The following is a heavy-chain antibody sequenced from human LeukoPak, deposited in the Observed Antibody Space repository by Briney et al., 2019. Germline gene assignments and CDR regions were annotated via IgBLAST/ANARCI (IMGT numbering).Heavy chain of an antibody. CDR1: GGSFSGYY. CDR2: INHSGST. Sequence: PSETLSLTCAVYGGSFSGYYWSWIRQPPGKGLEWIGEINHSGSTNYNPSLKSRVTISVDTSKNQFSLKLSSVTAADTAVYYCARALGRNFVPKYYLDYWGQGTLVTISS. J-gene: IGHJ4*02. CDR3: ARALGRNFVPKYYLDY. D-gene: IGHD3-9*01. V-gene: IGHV4-34*01.